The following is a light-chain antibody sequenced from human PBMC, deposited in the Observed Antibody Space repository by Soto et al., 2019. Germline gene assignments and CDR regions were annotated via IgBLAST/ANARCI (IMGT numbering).Light chain of an antibody. CDR1: SSDVGAYNF. V-gene: IGLV2-14*03. CDR2: DVT. J-gene: IGLJ2*01. Sequence: QSALTQPASVSGSPGQSITISCIGTSSDVGAYNFVSWYQQHPGKAPKLMIYDVTNRPSGVSSRFSGSKSGNTASLAISGLQAEDEADYYCSSYPTSNTLVFGGGTKVTVL. CDR3: SSYPTSNTLV.